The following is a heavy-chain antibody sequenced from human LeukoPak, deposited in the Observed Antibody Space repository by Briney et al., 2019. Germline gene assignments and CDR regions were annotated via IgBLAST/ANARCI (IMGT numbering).Heavy chain of an antibody. CDR1: GFTFSSYA. D-gene: IGHD5-18*01. CDR2: ISSNGGST. CDR3: ARAGYSYGQFDY. V-gene: IGHV3-64*04. J-gene: IGHJ4*02. Sequence: GGSLRLSCSASGFTFSSYAMHWVRQAPGKGLEYVSAISSNGGSTYYADSVKGRFTISRDNSKNTLYLQMNSLRAEDTAVYYCARAGYSYGQFDYWGQGTLVTVSS.